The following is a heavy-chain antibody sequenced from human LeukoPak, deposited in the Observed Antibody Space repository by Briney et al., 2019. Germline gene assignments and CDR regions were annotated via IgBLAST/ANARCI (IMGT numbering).Heavy chain of an antibody. V-gene: IGHV3-30-3*01. J-gene: IGHJ4*02. CDR1: GFTFSSYA. CDR3: ASGVGSTSCLDY. Sequence: GGSLRLSCAASGFTFSSYAMHWVRQAPGKGLEWVAVISYDGSNKYYADSVKGRFTISRDNSKNTLYLQMNSLRAEDTAVYYCASGVGSTSCLDYCGQGTLVPVSS. D-gene: IGHD2-2*01. CDR2: ISYDGSNK.